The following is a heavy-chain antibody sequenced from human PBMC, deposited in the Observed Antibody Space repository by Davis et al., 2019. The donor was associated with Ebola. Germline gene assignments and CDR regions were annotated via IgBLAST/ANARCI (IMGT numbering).Heavy chain of an antibody. V-gene: IGHV6-1*01. CDR3: VRGWGRTGLGV. J-gene: IGHJ6*02. Sequence: HSQTLSLTCAISGDSVSSGGWNWIRQSPSRGLEWLGRTYYSSKWYNDYAGSVTSRISIKSDTSKNQISLQLNSVTPEDTAVYYCVRGWGRTGLGVWGQGTTVTVSS. CDR2: TYYSSKWYN. CDR1: GDSVSSGG. D-gene: IGHD1-26*01.